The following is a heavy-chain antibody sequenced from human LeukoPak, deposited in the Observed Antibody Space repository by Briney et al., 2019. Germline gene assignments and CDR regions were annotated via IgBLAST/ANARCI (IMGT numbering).Heavy chain of an antibody. D-gene: IGHD3-3*01. CDR1: GGSISSSSYY. CDR3: ARAVYDFWSGYHY. CDR2: IYCSGST. V-gene: IGHV4-39*01. J-gene: IGHJ4*02. Sequence: SETLSRTCTVSGGSISSSSYYWGWIRQPPGKGLEWIGSIYCSGSTYYNPSLKSRVTISVDTSKNQFSLKLSSVTAADTAVYYCARAVYDFWSGYHYWGQGTLVTVSS.